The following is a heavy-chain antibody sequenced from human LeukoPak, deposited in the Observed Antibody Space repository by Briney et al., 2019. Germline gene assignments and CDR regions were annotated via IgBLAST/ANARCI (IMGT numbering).Heavy chain of an antibody. J-gene: IGHJ6*02. CDR1: GGSFSGYY. Sequence: SETLSLTCAVYGGSFSGYYCSWIRQPPGKGLEWIGEINHSGSTNYNPSLKSRVTISVDTSKNQFSLKLSSVTAADTAVYYCARTYYYYGMDVWGQGTTVTVSS. CDR2: INHSGST. CDR3: ARTYYYYGMDV. V-gene: IGHV4-34*01.